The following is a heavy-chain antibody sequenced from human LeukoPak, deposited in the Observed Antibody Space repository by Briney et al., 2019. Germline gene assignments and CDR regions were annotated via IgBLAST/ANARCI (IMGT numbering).Heavy chain of an antibody. CDR2: ISAYNGNT. CDR3: AREEIVVVPRGYYLDY. J-gene: IGHJ4*02. V-gene: IGHV1-18*01. Sequence: ASVKVSCKASGYTFTSYGISWVRQAPGQGLEWMGWISAYNGNTNYAQKLQGRVTMTTDTSTSTAYMELRSLRSDDTAVYYCAREEIVVVPRGYYLDYWGQGTLVTVSS. CDR1: GYTFTSYG. D-gene: IGHD3-22*01.